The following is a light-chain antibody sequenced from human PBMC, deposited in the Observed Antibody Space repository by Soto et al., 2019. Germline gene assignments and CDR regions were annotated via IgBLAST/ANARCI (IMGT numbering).Light chain of an antibody. CDR3: EQDNNWPTWT. CDR1: QSVGNN. J-gene: IGKJ1*01. V-gene: IGKV3-15*01. Sequence: IVMPQSPAALSVSPGARATLSCMASQSVGNNVAWYQQKPGQPPRLRIYGASIRAAGVPATSSGSGYVTRFSLTIRGLQSDDCALYHCEQDNNWPTWTVGPGT. CDR2: GAS.